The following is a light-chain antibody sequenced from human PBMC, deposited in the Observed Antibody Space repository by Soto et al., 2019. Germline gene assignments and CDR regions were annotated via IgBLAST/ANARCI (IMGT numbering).Light chain of an antibody. V-gene: IGLV2-14*01. CDR1: SSDIGADDF. J-gene: IGLJ2*01. CDR3: SSYRRTTFPHVV. Sequence: QSVLTQPASVSGSPGQSITISCTGTSSDIGADDFVSWYQHHPHKTPKLIIFEVTYRPTGISHRFSASKSGNTASLTISGLEAEDEAFYYCSSYRRTTFPHVVFGGGTKVTVL. CDR2: EVT.